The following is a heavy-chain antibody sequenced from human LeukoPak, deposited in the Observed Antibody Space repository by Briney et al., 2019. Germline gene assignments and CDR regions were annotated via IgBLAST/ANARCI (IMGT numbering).Heavy chain of an antibody. Sequence: ASVKVSCKASGYSFTGYYMHWVRQGPGQGLEWMGWINPNSGGTNYAQKFQGRVTMTGDTSITTAYMELRLRSDDTAVYYCARSDYGGTGAGDNWLDPWGQGTLVTVSS. CDR1: GYSFTGYY. CDR2: INPNSGGT. V-gene: IGHV1-2*02. CDR3: ARSDYGGTGAGDNWLDP. D-gene: IGHD4-23*01. J-gene: IGHJ5*02.